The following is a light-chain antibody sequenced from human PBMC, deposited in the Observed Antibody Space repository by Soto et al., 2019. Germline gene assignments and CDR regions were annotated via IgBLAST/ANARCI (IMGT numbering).Light chain of an antibody. CDR1: QSIFNY. V-gene: IGKV1-39*01. Sequence: DIQMTQSPSSLSASVGDRVTITCRASQSIFNYLNWYQQKPGKAPKLLIFATSNLQSGVPSRFSDSGSGTEFTLTISSLQLEDFATYSCQHSSLSPWTFGQGTKVEIK. J-gene: IGKJ1*01. CDR2: ATS. CDR3: QHSSLSPWT.